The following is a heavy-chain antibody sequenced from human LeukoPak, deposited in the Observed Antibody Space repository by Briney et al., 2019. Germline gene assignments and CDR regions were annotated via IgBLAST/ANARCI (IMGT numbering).Heavy chain of an antibody. J-gene: IGHJ4*02. D-gene: IGHD4-23*01. V-gene: IGHV4-59*01. CDR3: ARGRNDNGGMFFDS. CDR1: GVSMRTYY. Sequence: SETLSLTCTVSGVSMRTYYWSWIRQAPGQGLEWIGFISYSGYTSYSPSLKSRVAISVDTSKSQFSLRLSSMTAADTAIYYCARGRNDNGGMFFDSWAQGTLVTLSS. CDR2: ISYSGYT.